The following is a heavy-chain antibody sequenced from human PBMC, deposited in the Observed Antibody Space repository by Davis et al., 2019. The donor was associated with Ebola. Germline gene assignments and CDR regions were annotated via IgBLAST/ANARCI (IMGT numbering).Heavy chain of an antibody. CDR3: ARGWLAYSSSFLDY. Sequence: GGSLRLSCAASGFTFSSYWMTWARQAPGKGLEWVATINQDGSEKSFVGSVKGRFTISRDNAKNSLYLQMNSLRAEDTAVYYCARGWLAYSSSFLDYWGQGTLITVSS. J-gene: IGHJ4*02. V-gene: IGHV3-7*01. CDR2: INQDGSEK. CDR1: GFTFSSYW. D-gene: IGHD6-6*01.